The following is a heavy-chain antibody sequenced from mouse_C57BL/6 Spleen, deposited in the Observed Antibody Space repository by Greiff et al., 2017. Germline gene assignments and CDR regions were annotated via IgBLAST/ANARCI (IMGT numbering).Heavy chain of an antibody. D-gene: IGHD1-1*01. CDR3: ARRYYYGSSHWYFDV. V-gene: IGHV5-12*01. Sequence: EVNVVESGGGLVQPGGSLKLSCAASGFTFSDYYMYWVRQTPEKRLEWVAYISNGGGSTYYPDTVKGRFTISRDNAKNTLYLQMSRLKSEDTAMYYCARRYYYGSSHWYFDVWGTGTTVTVSS. J-gene: IGHJ1*03. CDR2: ISNGGGST. CDR1: GFTFSDYY.